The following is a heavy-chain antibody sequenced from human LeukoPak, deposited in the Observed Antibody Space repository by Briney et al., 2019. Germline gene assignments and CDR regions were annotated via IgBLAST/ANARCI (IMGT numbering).Heavy chain of an antibody. V-gene: IGHV3-23*01. CDR3: AQVPYRYYGSGSYQFDY. Sequence: PGGSLRLSCAASGFTFSGSAMHWVHQAPGKGLEWVSAISGSGDSTYYADSVKGRFTISRDNSKNTLYVQMNSLRADDTAIYYCAQVPYRYYGSGSYQFDYWGQGTLVTVSS. J-gene: IGHJ4*02. CDR1: GFTFSGSA. CDR2: ISGSGDST. D-gene: IGHD3-10*01.